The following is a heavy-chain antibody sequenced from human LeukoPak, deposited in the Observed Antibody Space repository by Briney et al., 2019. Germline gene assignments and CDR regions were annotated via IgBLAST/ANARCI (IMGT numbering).Heavy chain of an antibody. D-gene: IGHD6-19*01. CDR2: IYSGGST. Sequence: QPGGSLRLSCAASGFTVSSNYMSWVRQAPGKGLEWVSVIYSGGSTYYADSVKGRFTISRDNSKNTLYLQMNSLRAEDTAVYYCARQWLVYYFDYWGQGTLVTVSS. V-gene: IGHV3-53*01. CDR3: ARQWLVYYFDY. CDR1: GFTVSSNY. J-gene: IGHJ4*02.